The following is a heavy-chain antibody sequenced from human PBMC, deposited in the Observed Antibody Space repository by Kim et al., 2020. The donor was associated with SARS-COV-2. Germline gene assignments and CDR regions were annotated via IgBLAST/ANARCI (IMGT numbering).Heavy chain of an antibody. CDR3: ARVDGGLWDFWSGYYTTYYFDY. J-gene: IGHJ4*02. V-gene: IGHV3-7*01. Sequence: GGSLRLSCAASGFTFSSYWMSWVRQAPGKGLEWVANIKQDGSEKYYVDSVKGRFTISRDNAKNSLYLQMNSLRAEDTAVYYCARVDGGLWDFWSGYYTTYYFDYWGQGTLVTVSS. CDR2: IKQDGSEK. CDR1: GFTFSSYW. D-gene: IGHD3-3*01.